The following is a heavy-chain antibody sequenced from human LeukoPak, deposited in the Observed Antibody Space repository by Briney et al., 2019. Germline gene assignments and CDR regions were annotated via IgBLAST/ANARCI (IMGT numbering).Heavy chain of an antibody. D-gene: IGHD5-24*01. CDR1: GFTFSSYA. V-gene: IGHV3-23*01. CDR2: LTDSGGTT. Sequence: GGSLRLSCVASGFTFSSYAMGWVRQAPGKGPEWVSSLTDSGGTTYYVDSVKGRFTISRDNSKNTLYLHMNSLRAEDTAMYYCAKKRDAFDIWGQGTVVAVSS. CDR3: AKKRDAFDI. J-gene: IGHJ3*02.